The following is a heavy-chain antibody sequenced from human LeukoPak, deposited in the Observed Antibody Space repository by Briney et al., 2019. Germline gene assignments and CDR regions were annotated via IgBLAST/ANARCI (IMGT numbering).Heavy chain of an antibody. CDR1: GYTFTGYY. J-gene: IGHJ5*02. CDR3: ARGGSVTRSNWFDP. CDR2: ISPNSGGT. D-gene: IGHD4-17*01. Sequence: ASVKVSCKASGYTFTGYYMHWVRQAPGQGLEWRGWISPNSGGTNYAQKFQGRVTMTRDTSITTANMELSRLTSDDTAVYYCARGGSVTRSNWFDPWGQGTLVTVSS. V-gene: IGHV1-2*02.